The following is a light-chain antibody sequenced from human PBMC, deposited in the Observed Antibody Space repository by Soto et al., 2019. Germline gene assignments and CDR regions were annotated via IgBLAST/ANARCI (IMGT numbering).Light chain of an antibody. Sequence: QSVLTQPPSVSGAPGQRVTISCTGSSSNIGAGYDVHWYQQLPGTAPKLLIYGNSNRPSGVPERFSVSKSGTSASLAITGLQAEDEADYYCQSYDSSLSVVFGGGTKLTVL. CDR2: GNS. J-gene: IGLJ2*01. CDR1: SSNIGAGYD. V-gene: IGLV1-40*01. CDR3: QSYDSSLSVV.